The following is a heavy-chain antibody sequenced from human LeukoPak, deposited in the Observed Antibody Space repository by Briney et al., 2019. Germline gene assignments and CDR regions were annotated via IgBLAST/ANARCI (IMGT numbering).Heavy chain of an antibody. Sequence: PGRSLRLSCTASGFTFGDYAMSWVRQAPGKGLEWVGFIRSKAYGGTTEYAASVKGRFTISRDDSKSIAYLQMNSLKTEDTAVYYCTRARLWFGELWNYYDYYGMDVWGQGTTVTVSS. D-gene: IGHD3-10*01. V-gene: IGHV3-49*04. CDR1: GFTFGDYA. CDR3: TRARLWFGELWNYYDYYGMDV. J-gene: IGHJ6*02. CDR2: IRSKAYGGTT.